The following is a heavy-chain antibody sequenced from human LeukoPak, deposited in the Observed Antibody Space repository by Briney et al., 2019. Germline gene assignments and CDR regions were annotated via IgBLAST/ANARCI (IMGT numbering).Heavy chain of an antibody. J-gene: IGHJ1*01. V-gene: IGHV3-23*01. D-gene: IGHD6-13*01. Sequence: HPGGSLRLSCAASGFTFSSYAMSWVRQAPGKGLEWVSAISGSGGSTYYADSVKGRFTISRDNSKNTLYLQMNSLRTEDTAVYYCEKGSGGSWYREYFQHWGQGTLVTVSS. CDR2: ISGSGGST. CDR1: GFTFSSYA. CDR3: EKGSGGSWYREYFQH.